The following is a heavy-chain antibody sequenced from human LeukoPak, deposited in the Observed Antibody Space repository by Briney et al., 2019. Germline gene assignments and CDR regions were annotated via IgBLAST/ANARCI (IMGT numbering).Heavy chain of an antibody. V-gene: IGHV1-8*03. J-gene: IGHJ5*02. D-gene: IGHD1-26*01. CDR1: GYTFTSYD. Sequence: GASVKVSCKASGYTFTSYDINWVRQATGQGLEWMGWMNPNSGNTGYAQKFQGRVTITRNTSISTAYMGLSSLRSEDTAVYYCARGKGGSYPHQTNWFDPWGQGTLVTVSS. CDR2: MNPNSGNT. CDR3: ARGKGGSYPHQTNWFDP.